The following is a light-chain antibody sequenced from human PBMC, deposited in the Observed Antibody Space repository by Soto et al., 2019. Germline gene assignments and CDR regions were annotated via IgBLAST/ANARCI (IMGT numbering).Light chain of an antibody. Sequence: IQLTQSPSSLSASIGDRVTITCRASQGISNSLAWYQQKPGKAPKLLIYIASTLQSGVPPRFSGSGFGTDFTLTISSLQPEDFATYYCQQLDSYPLTYGQGTRLEIK. CDR3: QQLDSYPLT. CDR2: IAS. V-gene: IGKV1-9*01. CDR1: QGISNS. J-gene: IGKJ5*01.